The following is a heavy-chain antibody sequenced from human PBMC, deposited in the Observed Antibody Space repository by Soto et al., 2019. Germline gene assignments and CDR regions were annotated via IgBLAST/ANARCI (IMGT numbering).Heavy chain of an antibody. CDR1: GDTFTTFD. D-gene: IGHD2-15*01. CDR3: ARYIHGQGLKV. CDR2: MRANSGDR. J-gene: IGHJ4*02. Sequence: QVQLVQSGAEVKKPGASVKVSCKPSGDTFTTFDLNWVRQAAGKGLEWLGWMRANSGDRVHAQKGRGRVSLNRDTSMITAYMELSGLGAEDTAVYYCARYIHGQGLKVWGQGTRVIVSS. V-gene: IGHV1-8*01.